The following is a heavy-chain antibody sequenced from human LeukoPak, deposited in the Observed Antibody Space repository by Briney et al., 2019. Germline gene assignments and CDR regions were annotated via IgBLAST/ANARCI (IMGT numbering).Heavy chain of an antibody. CDR3: ARARDSSGYWVQDAFDI. CDR2: IYYSGST. V-gene: IGHV4-39*07. Sequence: SETLSLTCTVSGGSISSSSYYWGWIRQPPGKGLEWIGSIYYSGSTYYNPSLKSRVTISVDTSKNQFSLRLSSVTAADTAVYYCARARDSSGYWVQDAFDIWGQGTMVTVSS. J-gene: IGHJ3*02. D-gene: IGHD3-22*01. CDR1: GGSISSSSYY.